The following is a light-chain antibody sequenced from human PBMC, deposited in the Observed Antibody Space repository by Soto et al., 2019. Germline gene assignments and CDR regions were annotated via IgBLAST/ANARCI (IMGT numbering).Light chain of an antibody. J-gene: IGLJ3*02. Sequence: QSALTQPASVSGSPGQSITISCTGSSSDVGDNKYVSWYQQHPGKAPKLMIYDVSNRPSGVSNRFSGSKFGNTASLTISGLQAEDEADYYCSSFTTGNTRVFGGGTKVTVL. CDR3: SSFTTGNTRV. CDR2: DVS. CDR1: SSDVGDNKY. V-gene: IGLV2-14*01.